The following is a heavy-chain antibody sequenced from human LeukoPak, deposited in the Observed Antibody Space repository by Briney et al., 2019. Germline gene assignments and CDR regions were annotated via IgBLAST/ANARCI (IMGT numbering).Heavy chain of an antibody. CDR2: IYYSGST. CDR1: RVSINSYY. D-gene: IGHD3-22*01. J-gene: IGHJ4*02. CDR3: ARVRVSSGSHPWYFDY. Sequence: PSETLSLTCTVSRVSINSYYWSWIRQPPGQGLEWIGYIYYSGSTDYNPSLKSRVNISVDTSKNQFSLKLSSVTAADTAVYFCARVRVSSGSHPWYFDYWGQGTLVTVSS. V-gene: IGHV4-59*01.